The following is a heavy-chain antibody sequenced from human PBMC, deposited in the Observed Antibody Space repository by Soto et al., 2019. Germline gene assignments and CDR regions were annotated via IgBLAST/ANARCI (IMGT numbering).Heavy chain of an antibody. CDR3: TTETWLQFELSVY. D-gene: IGHD5-12*01. J-gene: IGHJ4*02. Sequence: PGGIVRLSCAASVITFSRAWMNWVRQAPGKGLEWVGRIKSKTDGRTTDYAAPVKGRFTISRDDSKNTLYLQMNSLKTEDTAVYYCTTETWLQFELSVYWGQGTLVTVSS. V-gene: IGHV3-15*07. CDR1: VITFSRAW. CDR2: IKSKTDGRTT.